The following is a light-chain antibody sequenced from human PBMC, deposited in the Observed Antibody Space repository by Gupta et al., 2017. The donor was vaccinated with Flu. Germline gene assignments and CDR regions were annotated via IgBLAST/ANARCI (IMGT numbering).Light chain of an antibody. CDR1: SSDVGAYSN. V-gene: IGLV2-11*01. CDR2: VVA. Sequence: SSDVGAYSNVSWYQHHPGTAPKVISLVVAKRPSGFPGPLAFSESGNTASPTLSVLQADDEADYYCCSYRGSDAFWVFGGGTKLTVL. J-gene: IGLJ3*02. CDR3: CSYRGSDAFWV.